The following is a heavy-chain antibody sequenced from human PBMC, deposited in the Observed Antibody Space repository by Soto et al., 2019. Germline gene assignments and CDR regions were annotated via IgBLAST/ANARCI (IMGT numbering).Heavy chain of an antibody. J-gene: IGHJ6*03. CDR2: IYYSGST. D-gene: IGHD2-15*01. CDR1: GGSVSSYY. CDR3: ARESSGGSRFGPEGYYYYYMDV. V-gene: IGHV4-59*02. Sequence: ASETLSLTCTVSGGSVSSYYWSWIRQPPGKGLEWIGYIYYSGSTNYNPSLKSRVTISVDTSKNQFSLKLSSVTAADTAVYYCARESSGGSRFGPEGYYYYYMDVWGKGTTVTVSS.